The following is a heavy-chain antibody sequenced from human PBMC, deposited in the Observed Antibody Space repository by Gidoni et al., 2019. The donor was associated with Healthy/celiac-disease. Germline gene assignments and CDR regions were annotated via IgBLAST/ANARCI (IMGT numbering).Heavy chain of an antibody. CDR2: ISSSSSYT. Sequence: QVQLVESGGGLVNPGGSLRLSCAASGFTFSYSYMSWIRQAPGKGLRWVSYISSSSSYTNYADSVKGRFTISRDNAKNSLYLQMNSLRAEDTAVYYCAREGRGRYYGSGPVDIWGQGTMVTVSS. V-gene: IGHV3-11*05. CDR3: AREGRGRYYGSGPVDI. CDR1: GFTFSYSY. D-gene: IGHD3-10*01. J-gene: IGHJ3*02.